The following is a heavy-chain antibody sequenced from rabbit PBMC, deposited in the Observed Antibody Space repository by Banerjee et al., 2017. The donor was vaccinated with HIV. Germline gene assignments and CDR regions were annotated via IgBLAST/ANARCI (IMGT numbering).Heavy chain of an antibody. CDR3: ARDIIRRDL. D-gene: IGHD1-1*01. V-gene: IGHV1S45*01. CDR1: GFDFSSYYM. CDR2: IYTDYGTT. J-gene: IGHJ3*01. Sequence: QEQLKETGGGLVQPGGSLTLSCKASGFDFSSYYMSWVRQAPGKGLEWIGCIYTDYGTTYYASWAKGRFTISKTSSTTVTLQMTSLTAADTATYFCARDIIRRDLWGQGTLVTVS.